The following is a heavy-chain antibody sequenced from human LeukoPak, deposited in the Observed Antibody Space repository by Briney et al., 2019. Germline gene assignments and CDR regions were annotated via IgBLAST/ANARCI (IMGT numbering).Heavy chain of an antibody. J-gene: IGHJ4*02. D-gene: IGHD5-24*01. CDR2: ISGSGRDT. V-gene: IGHV3-23*01. CDR3: ARDSSDAYNPEPGY. CDR1: GFTFSDYG. Sequence: GGSLRLSCAVSGFTFSDYGMTWVRQAPGKGLEWVSAISGSGRDTYYTDSVKGRFTISRDNSKNTLYLQMNSLRDEDTAVYYCARDSSDAYNPEPGYWGQGTLVTVSS.